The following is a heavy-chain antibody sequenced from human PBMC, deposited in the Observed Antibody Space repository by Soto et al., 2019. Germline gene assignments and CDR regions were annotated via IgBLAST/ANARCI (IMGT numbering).Heavy chain of an antibody. Sequence: EVQLLESGGGLVQPGGSLRLSCAASGFTFSIYAMSWVRQAPGKGLEWVSVISGGGGDTYYADSVKGLFTISRDNSKNTLYLQMNSLRAEDTAVYYCARLLGSKYYYAMDVWGQGTTVTVSS. CDR3: ARLLGSKYYYAMDV. CDR2: ISGGGGDT. J-gene: IGHJ6*02. D-gene: IGHD2-15*01. V-gene: IGHV3-23*01. CDR1: GFTFSIYA.